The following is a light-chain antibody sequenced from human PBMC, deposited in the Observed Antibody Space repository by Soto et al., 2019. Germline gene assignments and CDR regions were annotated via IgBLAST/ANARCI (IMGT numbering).Light chain of an antibody. CDR2: GAS. V-gene: IGKV3D-20*02. J-gene: IGKJ1*01. Sequence: EIVLTQSTGTLSLSPGERATLSFRASQTVSSSYLAWYQQKPGQAPRLLIYGASNRATGIPVRFSGSGSGTEYTLTITNLESEDFAVYYCQQRSNWPWTFGQGTKVDIK. CDR1: QTVSSSY. CDR3: QQRSNWPWT.